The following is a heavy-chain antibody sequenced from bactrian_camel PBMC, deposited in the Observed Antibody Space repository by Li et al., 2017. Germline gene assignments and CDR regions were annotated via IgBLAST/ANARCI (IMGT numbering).Heavy chain of an antibody. Sequence: HVQLVESGGGSAETGGSLRVSCRASGFRFTDYALGWYRQAPGNECELLSTIDLDSYTYVSDSVKGRFTASRDNARNTVYLQMNSLKPEDTAMYYCAARGPYCYTKLSVRDFTYWGQGTQVTVS. CDR2: IDLDSYT. D-gene: IGHD2*01. V-gene: IGHV3S60*01. CDR1: GFRFTDYA. CDR3: AARGPYCYTKLSVRDFTY. J-gene: IGHJ6*01.